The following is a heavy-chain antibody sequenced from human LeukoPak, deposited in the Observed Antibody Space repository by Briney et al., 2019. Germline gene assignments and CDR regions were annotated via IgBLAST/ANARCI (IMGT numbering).Heavy chain of an antibody. Sequence: ASVKVSCKASGYTFTGYYMHWVRQAPRQALEWMGWINPNSGGKNYAQKFQGRVTMTRDTSISTAYMELSRLRSDDTAVYYCAKVVYSSSWYRYWGQGTLVTVSS. J-gene: IGHJ4*02. CDR2: INPNSGGK. V-gene: IGHV1-2*02. CDR1: GYTFTGYY. D-gene: IGHD6-13*01. CDR3: AKVVYSSSWYRY.